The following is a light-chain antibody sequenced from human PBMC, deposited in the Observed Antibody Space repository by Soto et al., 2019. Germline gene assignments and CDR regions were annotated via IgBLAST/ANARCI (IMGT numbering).Light chain of an antibody. J-gene: IGKJ5*01. Sequence: DIQMTQSPSSMSTSTGHRVNITCRASQSISSYLNWYQQKPGKAPKLLIYDASNLETGVPSRFSGSGSGTDFTFTISSLQPEDIATYYCQQYDNLPITFGQGTRLEIK. CDR1: QSISSY. V-gene: IGKV1-33*01. CDR3: QQYDNLPIT. CDR2: DAS.